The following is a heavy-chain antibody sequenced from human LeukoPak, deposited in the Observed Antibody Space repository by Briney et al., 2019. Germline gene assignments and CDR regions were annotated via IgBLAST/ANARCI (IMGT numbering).Heavy chain of an antibody. J-gene: IGHJ6*04. CDR1: GFSIVGFA. V-gene: IGHV3-23*01. D-gene: IGHD3-10*02. CDR2: IGSVYKT. CDR3: AKDLHYNVAMDV. Sequence: GGSLRLSCAASGFSIVGFAMTWVRHGHGEGLGWVSSIGSVYKTHYSASVKGRFAFSRDNSQSTVFLQMNSLRAEDTALYHCAKDLHYNVAMDVWGEGTAVAASS.